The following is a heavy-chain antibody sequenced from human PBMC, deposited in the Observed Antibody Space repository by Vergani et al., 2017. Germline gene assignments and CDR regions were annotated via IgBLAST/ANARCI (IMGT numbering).Heavy chain of an antibody. D-gene: IGHD4-11*01. CDR2: INPSGGST. Sequence: QVQLVQSGAEVKKPGASVKVSCKASGYTFTSYYMHWVRQAPGQGLEWMGIINPSGGSTSYAQKFQGRVTMTEDTSTDTAYMELSSLRSEDTAVYYCATEGYSNAYGMDVWGQGTTVTVSS. CDR3: ATEGYSNAYGMDV. V-gene: IGHV1-46*01. J-gene: IGHJ6*02. CDR1: GYTFTSYY.